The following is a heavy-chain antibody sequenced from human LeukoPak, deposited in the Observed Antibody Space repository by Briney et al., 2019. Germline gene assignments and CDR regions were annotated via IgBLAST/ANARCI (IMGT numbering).Heavy chain of an antibody. D-gene: IGHD3-22*01. CDR2: INPSGGST. J-gene: IGHJ4*02. Sequence: ASVKVSCKASGYTFTSYYMHWVRQAPGQGLEWMGIINPSGGSTGYAQKFQGRVTMTRDTSTSTVYMELSSLRSEDTAVYYCARDEYYYDSSGYYSNFDYWGQGTLVTVSS. CDR1: GYTFTSYY. V-gene: IGHV1-46*01. CDR3: ARDEYYYDSSGYYSNFDY.